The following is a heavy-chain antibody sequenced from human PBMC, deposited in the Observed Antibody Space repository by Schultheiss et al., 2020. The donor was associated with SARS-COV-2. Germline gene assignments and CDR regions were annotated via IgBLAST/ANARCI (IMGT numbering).Heavy chain of an antibody. CDR1: GFWRAYN. V-gene: IGHV3-48*02. CDR3: ARDVGDAFDI. J-gene: IGHJ3*02. D-gene: IGHD1-26*01. CDR2: ISYSGTLI. Sequence: GGSLRLSCSISGFWRAYNMNWVRQAPGKGLEWISYISYSGTLIYYADSVQGRFTISRDIAKNSLYLQMNSLRDEDTAVYYCARDVGDAFDIWGQGTMVTVSS.